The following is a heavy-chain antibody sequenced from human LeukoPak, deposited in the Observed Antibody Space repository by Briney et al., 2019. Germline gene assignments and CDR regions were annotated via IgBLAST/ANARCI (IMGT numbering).Heavy chain of an antibody. D-gene: IGHD5-12*01. CDR3: AKDGHGSGYHDAFDI. Sequence: GGSLRLSCASSEFTFSCYSMNWVRQAPGKGLEWVSAISGSGGSTYYADSVKGRFTISRDNSKSTLYLQMNSLRAEDTAVYYCAKDGHGSGYHDAFDIWGQGTMVTVSS. V-gene: IGHV3-23*01. J-gene: IGHJ3*02. CDR2: ISGSGGST. CDR1: EFTFSCYS.